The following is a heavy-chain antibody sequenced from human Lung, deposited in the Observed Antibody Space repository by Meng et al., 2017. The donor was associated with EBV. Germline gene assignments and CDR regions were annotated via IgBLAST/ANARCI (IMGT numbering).Heavy chain of an antibody. Sequence: AASGFTFSNAWMNWVRQAPGKGLEWVGRIKSKTDGGTTDYAAPVKGRFTISRDDSKNMLYLQMNSLKSEDTAVYYCSRWSYGGTAYWGQGTLFTVSS. CDR1: GFTFSNAW. J-gene: IGHJ4*02. V-gene: IGHV3-15*01. CDR3: SRWSYGGTAY. CDR2: IKSKTDGGTT. D-gene: IGHD4-23*01.